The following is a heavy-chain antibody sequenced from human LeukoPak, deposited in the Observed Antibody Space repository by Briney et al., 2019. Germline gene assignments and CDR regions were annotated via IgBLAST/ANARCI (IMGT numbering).Heavy chain of an antibody. CDR2: INHSGST. J-gene: IGHJ5*02. CDR3: ARGRSGWFSGRRRNNWFDH. D-gene: IGHD6-19*01. V-gene: IGHV4-34*01. Sequence: SETLSLTCAVYGGSFSGYYWSWIRQPPGKGLEWIGEINHSGSTNYNPSLKSRVTISVDTSKNQFSLKLSSVTAADTAVYYCARGRSGWFSGRRRNNWFDHWGQGTLVTVSS. CDR1: GGSFSGYY.